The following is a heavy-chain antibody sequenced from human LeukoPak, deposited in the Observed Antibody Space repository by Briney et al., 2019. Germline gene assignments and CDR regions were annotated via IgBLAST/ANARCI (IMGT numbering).Heavy chain of an antibody. CDR1: GFTFSSYS. D-gene: IGHD6-13*01. V-gene: IGHV3-21*01. CDR2: ISSSSSYI. Sequence: PGGSLRLSCAASGFTFSSYSMNWVRQAPGKGLEWVSSISSSSSYIYYADSVKGRFTISRDNAKNSLYLQMNSLRAEDTAVYYCAREKRCSSSWYPPFLDWGQGTLVTVSS. CDR3: AREKRCSSSWYPPFLD. J-gene: IGHJ4*02.